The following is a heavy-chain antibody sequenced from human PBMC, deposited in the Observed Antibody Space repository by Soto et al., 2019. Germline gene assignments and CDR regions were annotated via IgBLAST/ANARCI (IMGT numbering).Heavy chain of an antibody. Sequence: QVQLQESGPGLVKPSQTLSLTCTVSGGSISSGGYYWSWIRQHPGKGLEWIGYIYYSGSTYYNPSRKSRLTIAVDTSKNQFSLKLSSVTAADTAVYYCARDWTQGELVFDYWGQGTLVTVSS. CDR3: ARDWTQGELVFDY. CDR1: GGSISSGGYY. J-gene: IGHJ4*02. CDR2: IYYSGST. D-gene: IGHD1-26*01. V-gene: IGHV4-31*03.